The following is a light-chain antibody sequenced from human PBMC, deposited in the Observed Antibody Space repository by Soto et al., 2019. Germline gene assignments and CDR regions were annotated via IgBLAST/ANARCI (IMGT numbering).Light chain of an antibody. V-gene: IGKV3-20*01. CDR3: QQYGSSPT. CDR1: QSVLSNY. Sequence: EIALTQPTGTLSLSPGERATLPCXAGQSVLSNYVAWYQHQPGQDPRLLIFGASTTATGIPDRFSGSGSGTDFTLTISRLEPEDFAVYYCQQYGSSPTFGGWTKVDIK. J-gene: IGKJ4*01. CDR2: GAS.